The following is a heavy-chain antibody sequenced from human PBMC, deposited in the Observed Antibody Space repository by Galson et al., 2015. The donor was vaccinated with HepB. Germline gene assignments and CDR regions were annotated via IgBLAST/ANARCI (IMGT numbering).Heavy chain of an antibody. J-gene: IGHJ5*02. CDR1: GFTFSSYA. D-gene: IGHD2-2*01. V-gene: IGHV3-23*01. Sequence: SLRLSCAASGFTFSSYAMSWVRQAPGKGLEWVSAISGSGGSTYYADSVKGRFTISRDNSKNTLYLQMNSLRAEDTAVYYCAKRSCSSTSCYEGWFDPWGQGTLVTVSS. CDR2: ISGSGGST. CDR3: AKRSCSSTSCYEGWFDP.